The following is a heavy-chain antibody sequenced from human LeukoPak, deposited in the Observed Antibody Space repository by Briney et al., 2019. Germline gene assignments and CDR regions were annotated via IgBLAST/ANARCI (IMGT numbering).Heavy chain of an antibody. CDR1: GGTFSSYA. CDR3: ARGGGYCSGGSCYSFFYYGMDV. D-gene: IGHD2-15*01. J-gene: IGHJ6*02. V-gene: IGHV1-8*02. CDR2: MNPNSGNT. Sequence: ASVKVSCKASGGTFSSYAISWVRQATGQGLEWMGWMNPNSGNTGYAQKFQGRVTMTRNTSISTAYMELSSLRSEDTAVYYCARGGGYCSGGSCYSFFYYGMDVWGQGTTVTVSS.